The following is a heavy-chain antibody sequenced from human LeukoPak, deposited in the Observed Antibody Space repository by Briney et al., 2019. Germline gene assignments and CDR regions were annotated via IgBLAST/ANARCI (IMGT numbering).Heavy chain of an antibody. CDR1: GFTYSSYW. J-gene: IGHJ4*02. Sequence: PGGSLRLSCAASGFTYSSYWMSWVGQAGGKGLEGVANIKQDGREKYYVDSVKGRLTISRDNAKNSLYLQMNSLRAEDTAVYYCARDSYYYGSGVHDYWGQGTLVTASS. CDR3: ARDSYYYGSGVHDY. D-gene: IGHD3-10*01. CDR2: IKQDGREK. V-gene: IGHV3-7*01.